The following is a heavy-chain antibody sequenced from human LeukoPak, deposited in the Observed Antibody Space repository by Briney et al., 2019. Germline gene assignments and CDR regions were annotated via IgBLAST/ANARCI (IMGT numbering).Heavy chain of an antibody. CDR1: GFTVSSNY. V-gene: IGHV3-66*01. D-gene: IGHD1-26*01. CDR2: IYSGGST. J-gene: IGHJ4*02. CDR3: AREAEIVGATYFDY. Sequence: PGGSLRLSRAASGFTVSSNYMSWVRQAPGKGLEWVSVIYSGGSTYYADSVKGRFTISRDNSKNTLYLQMNSLRAEDTAVYYCAREAEIVGATYFDYWGQGTLVTVSS.